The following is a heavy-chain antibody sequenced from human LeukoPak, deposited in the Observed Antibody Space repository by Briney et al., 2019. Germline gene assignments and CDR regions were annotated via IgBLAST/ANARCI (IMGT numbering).Heavy chain of an antibody. V-gene: IGHV3-23*01. CDR2: IGGHVHST. D-gene: IGHD1-20*01. Sequence: GGSLRLSCAASGFTFRNSAMSWVRQAPGTGLEWVSSIGGHVHSTYYADSVIGRFTVSRDDSKNTLYLQTNSLRADDTAIYYCANHRTPDRYHWNYFDYWGQGTLVTVSS. CDR1: GFTFRNSA. J-gene: IGHJ4*02. CDR3: ANHRTPDRYHWNYFDY.